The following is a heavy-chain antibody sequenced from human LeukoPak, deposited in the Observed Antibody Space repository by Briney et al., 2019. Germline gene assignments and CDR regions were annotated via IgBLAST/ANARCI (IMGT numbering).Heavy chain of an antibody. V-gene: IGHV1-69*01. J-gene: IGHJ6*03. CDR3: ARGDVLLWFGELYSYYYMDV. CDR2: IIPIFGTA. CDR1: GGTFSSYA. D-gene: IGHD3-10*01. Sequence: SVKVSCKASGGTFSSYAISWVRQAPGQGLEWMGGIIPIFGTANYAQKFQGRVTITADESTSTAYMELSSLRSEDTAVYYCARGDVLLWFGELYSYYYMDVWGKGTTVTISS.